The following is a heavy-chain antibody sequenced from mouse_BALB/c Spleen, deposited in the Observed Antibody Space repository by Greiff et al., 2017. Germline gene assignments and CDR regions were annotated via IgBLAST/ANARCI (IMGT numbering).Heavy chain of an antibody. CDR2: IDPANGNT. V-gene: IGHV14-3*02. Sequence: EVQLQQSGAELVKPGASVKLSCTASGFNIKDTYMHWVKQRPEQGLEWIGRIDPANGNTKYDPKFQGKATITADTSSNTAYLQLSSLTSEDTAVYYCATALDWYFDVWGAGTTVTVSS. D-gene: IGHD1-2*01. J-gene: IGHJ1*01. CDR3: ATALDWYFDV. CDR1: GFNIKDTY.